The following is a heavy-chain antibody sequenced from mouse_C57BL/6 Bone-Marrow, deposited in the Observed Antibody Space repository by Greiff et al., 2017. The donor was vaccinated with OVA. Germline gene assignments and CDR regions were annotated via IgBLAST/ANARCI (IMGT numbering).Heavy chain of an antibody. V-gene: IGHV10-1*01. J-gene: IGHJ3*01. D-gene: IGHD1-1*01. CDR1: GFSFNTYA. CDR3: VRDYYGSSYVWFAY. CDR2: IRSKSNNYAT. Sequence: EADGGLVQPKGSLKLSCAASGFSFNTYAMNWVRQAPGKGLEWVARIRSKSNNYATYYADSVKDRFTISRDDSESMLYLQMNNLKTEDTAMYYCVRDYYGSSYVWFAYWGQGTLVTVSA.